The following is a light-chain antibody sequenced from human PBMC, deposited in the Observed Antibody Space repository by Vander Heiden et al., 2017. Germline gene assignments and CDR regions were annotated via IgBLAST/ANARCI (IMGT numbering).Light chain of an antibody. Sequence: QSALTQPASVSASPGQSITISCTGTSSDVGNYNFVSWYQHHPGKAPKLMIYEVIKRPSGVSNRFSGSKSGNTASLTISWLQAEDEANYYCCSYGDSNTLVFGGGTKLTVL. V-gene: IGLV2-23*02. CDR3: CSYGDSNTLV. CDR2: EVI. CDR1: SSDVGNYNF. J-gene: IGLJ2*01.